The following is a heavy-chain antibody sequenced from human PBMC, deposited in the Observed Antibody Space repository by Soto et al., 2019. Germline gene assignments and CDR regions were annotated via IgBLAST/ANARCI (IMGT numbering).Heavy chain of an antibody. CDR3: ARPYYYGSGSYSLLYGMDV. Sequence: ASVKVSCKASGYTFTSYGISWVRQAPGQGLEWMGWISAYNGNTKYAQKFQGRVTMTTDTSTSTAYMELRSLRSDDTAVYYFARPYYYGSGSYSLLYGMDVWGQGTTVTVS. CDR2: ISAYNGNT. V-gene: IGHV1-18*01. CDR1: GYTFTSYG. D-gene: IGHD3-10*01. J-gene: IGHJ6*02.